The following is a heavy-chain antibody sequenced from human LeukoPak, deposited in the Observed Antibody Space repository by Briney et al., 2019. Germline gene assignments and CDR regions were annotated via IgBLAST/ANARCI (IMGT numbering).Heavy chain of an antibody. D-gene: IGHD6-19*01. V-gene: IGHV4-30-2*01. CDR2: IYHSGST. CDR1: GGSISSGGYY. Sequence: SETLSLTCTVSGGSISSGGYYWSWIRQPPGKGLEWIGYIYHSGSTDYNPSLKSRVTISVDRSKNQFSLKLSSVTAADTAVYYCASFSYTSGWFSFDYWGQGTLVTVSS. J-gene: IGHJ4*02. CDR3: ASFSYTSGWFSFDY.